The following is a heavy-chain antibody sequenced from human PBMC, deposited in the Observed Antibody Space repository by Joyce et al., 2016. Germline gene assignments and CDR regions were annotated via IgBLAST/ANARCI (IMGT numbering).Heavy chain of an antibody. CDR2: VSYTGST. J-gene: IGHJ4*02. CDR3: TREAPGVTVFDY. V-gene: IGHV4-59*12. D-gene: IGHD3-3*01. Sequence: QVQLQESGPGLVKPSETLSLTCTVSGGSISPYHWSWIRQPPGKGLEWIGYVSYTGSTNYNPSLESRLSISVDKSNNQFSLKLTSMTTTDTAVYYCTREAPGVTVFDYWGQGTLVTVSS. CDR1: GGSISPYH.